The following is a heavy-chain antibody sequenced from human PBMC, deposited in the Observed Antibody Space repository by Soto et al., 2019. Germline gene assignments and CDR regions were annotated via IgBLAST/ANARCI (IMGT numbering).Heavy chain of an antibody. D-gene: IGHD6-13*01. Sequence: ASVKVSCKASGYTFTSYYMHWVRQAPGQGLEWMGIINPSGGSTSYAQKFQGRVTMTRDTSTSTVYMELSSLRSEDTAVYYCARARVAAAGRARYYYYYYGMDVWGQGTTVTVSS. V-gene: IGHV1-46*01. CDR1: GYTFTSYY. J-gene: IGHJ6*02. CDR2: INPSGGST. CDR3: ARARVAAAGRARYYYYYYGMDV.